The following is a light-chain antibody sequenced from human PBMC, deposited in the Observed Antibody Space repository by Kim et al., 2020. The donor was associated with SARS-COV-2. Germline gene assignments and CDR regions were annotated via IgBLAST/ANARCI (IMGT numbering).Light chain of an antibody. CDR2: PAS. J-gene: IGKJ4*01. CDR3: QKFNSYPFT. V-gene: IGKV1-27*01. CDR1: QAIGNY. Sequence: DIQMTQSPSSLSASVGDRVTLSCRASQAIGNYLAWYQQKPGKVPKVLIYPASTLQSGVPSRFSGSGSGTDFTLTISSLQPEDVATYYCQKFNSYPFTFGGGTKLEI.